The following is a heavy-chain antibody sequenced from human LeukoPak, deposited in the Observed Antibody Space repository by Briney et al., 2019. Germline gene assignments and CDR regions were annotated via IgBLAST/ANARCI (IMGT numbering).Heavy chain of an antibody. CDR3: ARDEMNHAFDI. J-gene: IGHJ3*02. CDR1: GGTFSSYA. V-gene: IGHV1-69*05. D-gene: IGHD5-24*01. CDR2: IIPIFGTA. Sequence: GASVKVSCKASGGTFSSYAISWVRQAPGQGLEWMGGIIPIFGTANYAQKLQGRVTMTTDTSTSTAYMELRSLRSDDTAVYYCARDEMNHAFDIWGQGTMVTVSS.